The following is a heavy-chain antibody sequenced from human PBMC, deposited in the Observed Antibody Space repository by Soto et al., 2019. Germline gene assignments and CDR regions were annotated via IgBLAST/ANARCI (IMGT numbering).Heavy chain of an antibody. CDR3: ARGVVVDFDP. CDR1: GDSVTSGTYF. J-gene: IGHJ5*02. V-gene: IGHV4-61*01. Sequence: QVQLQESGPGLVKPSETLSLTCTVSGDSVTSGTYFWTWIRQPPGKGLEWIGYIYYSGHTKYNPSLESRVTMSLHTFKNQFSLQLNSVTAADTAVYYCARGVVVDFDPRGQGTLVTVSS. D-gene: IGHD2-21*01. CDR2: IYYSGHT.